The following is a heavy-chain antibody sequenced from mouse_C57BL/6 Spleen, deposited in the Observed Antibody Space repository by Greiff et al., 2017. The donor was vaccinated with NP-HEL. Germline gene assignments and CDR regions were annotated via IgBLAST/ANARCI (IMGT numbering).Heavy chain of an antibody. CDR1: GYTFTSYW. CDR2: IDPNSGGT. D-gene: IGHD1-1*01. Sequence: QVQLQQPGAELVMPGASVKLSCKASGYTFTSYWMHWVKQRPGQGLEWIGEIDPNSGGTKYNEKFKSKATLTVDKPSSTAYMQLSSLTSEDSAVYYCARRTVVEGYFDYWGQGTTLTVSS. V-gene: IGHV1-72*01. J-gene: IGHJ2*01. CDR3: ARRTVVEGYFDY.